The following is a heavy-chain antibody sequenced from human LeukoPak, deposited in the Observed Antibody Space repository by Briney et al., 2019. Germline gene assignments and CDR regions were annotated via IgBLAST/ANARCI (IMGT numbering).Heavy chain of an antibody. V-gene: IGHV3-23*01. CDR1: GFTFRSYA. J-gene: IGHJ4*02. CDR2: ISGSGGST. CDR3: ARRLGSGSYDSYYLHY. Sequence: NPGGSLRLSCAASGFTFRSYAMSWVRQAPGKRLEWVSAISGSGGSTYYADSVKGRFTISRDNSKNTLYLQMNSLRAEDTAVYYCARRLGSGSYDSYYLHYWGQGTLVTVSS. D-gene: IGHD3-10*01.